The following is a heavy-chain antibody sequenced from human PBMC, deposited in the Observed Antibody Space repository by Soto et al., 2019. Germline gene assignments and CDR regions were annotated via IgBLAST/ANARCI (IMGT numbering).Heavy chain of an antibody. V-gene: IGHV2-5*02. D-gene: IGHD6-13*01. Sequence: SGPTLVNPTQTLTLTCSFSGFSLSTSGMNVGWIRQPPGKALEWLALIYWDDDKRYSPSLKRRLTITKDTSKNQVVLTMTNMDPVDTATHYCAHRISSSWEPPPFDPWAREPWSPSPQ. CDR3: AHRISSSWEPPPFDP. CDR1: GFSLSTSGMN. J-gene: IGHJ5*02. CDR2: IYWDDDK.